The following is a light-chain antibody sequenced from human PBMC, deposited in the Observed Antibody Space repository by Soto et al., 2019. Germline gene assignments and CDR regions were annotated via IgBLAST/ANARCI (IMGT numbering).Light chain of an antibody. CDR3: QQFETSPWT. V-gene: IGKV3-20*01. CDR2: GTS. Sequence: EIVLTQSPGTLSLSPGERATLSCRASQTVSSTYLAWHQQKPGQAPRLLIYGTSNRAAGIPDRFSGSGSGTDFTLTISRLEPEDFAVYFFQQFETSPWTFGQGTRVEI. J-gene: IGKJ1*01. CDR1: QTVSSTY.